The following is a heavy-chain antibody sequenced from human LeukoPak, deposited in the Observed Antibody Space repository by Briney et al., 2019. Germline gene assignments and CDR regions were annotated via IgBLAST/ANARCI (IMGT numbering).Heavy chain of an antibody. V-gene: IGHV3-23*01. D-gene: IGHD3-9*01. J-gene: IGHJ4*02. Sequence: PGGTLRLSCAASRFTFTIYGMSWVRQAPGKGLEWVSVISGSGHSTYYADSVKGRFTISRDNSKNTLYLQMNSLRAEDTAVYYCAKTPDDILTGYYYYFDYWGQGTLVTVSS. CDR2: ISGSGHST. CDR1: RFTFTIYG. CDR3: AKTPDDILTGYYYYFDY.